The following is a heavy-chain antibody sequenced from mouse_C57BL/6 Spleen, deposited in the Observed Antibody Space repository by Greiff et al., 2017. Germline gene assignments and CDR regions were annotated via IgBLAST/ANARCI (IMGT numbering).Heavy chain of an antibody. Sequence: QVQLQQSGAELAKPGASVKLSCKASGYTFTSYWMHWVKQRPGQGLEWIGYINPSSGYTKYNQKFKDKATLTVDKSSSTAYMQLSSLTYEDSAVYYCARMGWDVGYFDVWGTGTTVTVSS. D-gene: IGHD4-1*01. CDR1: GYTFTSYW. CDR2: INPSSGYT. CDR3: ARMGWDVGYFDV. J-gene: IGHJ1*03. V-gene: IGHV1-7*01.